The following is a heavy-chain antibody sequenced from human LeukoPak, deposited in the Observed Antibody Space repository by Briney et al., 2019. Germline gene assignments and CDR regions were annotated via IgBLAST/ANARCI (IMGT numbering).Heavy chain of an antibody. J-gene: IGHJ4*02. Sequence: GGSLRLSCAASGFIFNTYALSWVRQAPGKGLECVSVIYSGAATSYADSVKGRFTISRDNSKNTLYLQMNSLRAEDTALYYCARIIVGAAADYFDYWGQGTLVTVSS. CDR3: ARIIVGAAADYFDY. D-gene: IGHD1-26*01. CDR2: IYSGAAT. CDR1: GFIFNTYA. V-gene: IGHV3-23*03.